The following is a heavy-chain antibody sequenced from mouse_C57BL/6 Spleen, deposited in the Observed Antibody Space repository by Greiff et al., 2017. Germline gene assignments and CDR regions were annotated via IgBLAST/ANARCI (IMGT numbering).Heavy chain of an antibody. CDR2: IDPETGGT. J-gene: IGHJ2*01. CDR1: GYTFTDYE. D-gene: IGHD1-1*01. CDR3: TRRGSSYGDY. V-gene: IGHV1-15*01. Sequence: QVQLKESGAELVRPGASVTLSCKASGYTFTDYEMHWVKQTPVHGLEWSGAIDPETGGTAYNQKFKGKAILTADKSSSTAYMELRSLTSEDSAVYYCTRRGSSYGDYWGQGTTLTVSS.